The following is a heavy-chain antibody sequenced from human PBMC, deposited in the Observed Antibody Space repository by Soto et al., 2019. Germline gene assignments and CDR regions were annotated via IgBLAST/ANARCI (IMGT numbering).Heavy chain of an antibody. D-gene: IGHD2-2*01. Sequence: GESLKISCKVSGYSFTTNWIAWVSQRPGKGLEWMGSIFPDDSDTRYSPSFQGQVTISVDKAVTTAYLQWSSLKASDSAMYYCARLIGSSSWFDLWGQGALVTVSS. V-gene: IGHV5-51*01. CDR1: GYSFTTNW. CDR3: ARLIGSSSWFDL. J-gene: IGHJ5*02. CDR2: IFPDDSDT.